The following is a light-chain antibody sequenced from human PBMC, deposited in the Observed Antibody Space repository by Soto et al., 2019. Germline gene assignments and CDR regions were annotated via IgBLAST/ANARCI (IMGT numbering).Light chain of an antibody. Sequence: EVVVRQSPATLSVSPGEGATLPAGASQGIGDTLAWYQHKPGQSPRLLIYDTSTRATGVPTRFSGSRSGAEFTLTINSLQSEDFAVYYCQPYNNWPLTFGGGTKVDIK. CDR2: DTS. CDR1: QGIGDT. CDR3: QPYNNWPLT. V-gene: IGKV3-15*01. J-gene: IGKJ4*01.